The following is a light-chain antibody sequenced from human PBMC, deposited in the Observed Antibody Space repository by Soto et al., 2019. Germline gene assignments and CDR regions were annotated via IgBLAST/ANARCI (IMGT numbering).Light chain of an antibody. CDR3: QQRYTTPLT. Sequence: DIQMTHSPSSLSASVGDRVTITCRASQTISGYLNWYQQKPGKAPELLIYAASYLGNGVPSRFSGSGSGKYFTLTISSLQPEDLATYYRQQRYTTPLTFGGGNKVDIX. J-gene: IGKJ4*01. CDR1: QTISGY. V-gene: IGKV1-39*01. CDR2: AAS.